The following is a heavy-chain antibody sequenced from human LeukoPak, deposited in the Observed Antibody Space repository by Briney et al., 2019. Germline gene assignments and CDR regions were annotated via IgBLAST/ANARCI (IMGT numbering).Heavy chain of an antibody. Sequence: ASVKVSCKASGYTFTSYDINWVRQATGQGLEWMGWMNPNSGNTGYAQKFQGRATITRNTSISTAYMELSSLISEATAVYYCGRLGYSGYDYLHYYYYGMDVGGEGTTVTVP. D-gene: IGHD5-12*01. CDR1: GYTFTSYD. CDR2: MNPNSGNT. V-gene: IGHV1-8*01. CDR3: GRLGYSGYDYLHYYYYGMDV. J-gene: IGHJ6*02.